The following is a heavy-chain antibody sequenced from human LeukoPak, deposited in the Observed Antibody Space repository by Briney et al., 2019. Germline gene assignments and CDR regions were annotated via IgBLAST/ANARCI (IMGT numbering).Heavy chain of an antibody. CDR3: ARVSGASYDGRGVFDY. CDR2: TYYSGST. D-gene: IGHD3-16*01. CDR1: GGSISTYY. Sequence: SETLSLTCTVSGGSISTYYWSWIRQPPGKGLEWIGYTYYSGSTNYNPSLKSRVTISVDTSKNQFSLKLSSVTAADTAVYYCARVSGASYDGRGVFDYWGQGTLVTVSS. J-gene: IGHJ4*02. V-gene: IGHV4-59*01.